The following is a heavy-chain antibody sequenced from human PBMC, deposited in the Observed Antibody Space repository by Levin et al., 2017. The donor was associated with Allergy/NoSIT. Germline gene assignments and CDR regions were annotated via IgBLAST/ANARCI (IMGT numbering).Heavy chain of an antibody. V-gene: IGHV4-59*01. Sequence: GSLRLSCTVSGGSLSSYSWSWIRQLPGRGLEWVGYIYNSGTTNYNSALMSRLTMSLDTSNNQFSLKLRSVTTPDTAIYSLSGLRPGNYYYFGFDVWGQGATVTVSS. CDR1: GGSLSSYS. CDR3: SGLRPGNYYYFGFDV. J-gene: IGHJ6*02. D-gene: IGHD3-10*01. CDR2: IYNSGTT.